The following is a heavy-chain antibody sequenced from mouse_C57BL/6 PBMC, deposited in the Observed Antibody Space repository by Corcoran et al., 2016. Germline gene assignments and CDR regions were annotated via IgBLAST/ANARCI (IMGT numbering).Heavy chain of an antibody. Sequence: QVTLKESGPGILQSSQTLSLTCSFSGFSLSTSGMGVSWIRQPSGKGLEWLAHIYWDDDKRYNPSLKSRLTISKDTSRNQVFLKITSVDTADTATYYCATVVRYFDVGGTGTTVTVSS. CDR1: GFSLSTSGMG. J-gene: IGHJ1*03. CDR3: ATVVRYFDV. CDR2: IYWDDDK. D-gene: IGHD1-1*01. V-gene: IGHV8-12*01.